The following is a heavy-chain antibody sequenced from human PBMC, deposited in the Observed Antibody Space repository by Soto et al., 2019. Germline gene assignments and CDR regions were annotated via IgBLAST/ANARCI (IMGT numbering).Heavy chain of an antibody. J-gene: IGHJ2*01. D-gene: IGHD4-17*01. CDR2: IYPGDSDT. CDR3: ARPRSQGDYGDPNRYFDL. V-gene: IGHV5-51*01. CDR1: GYSFTSYW. Sequence: GESLKISCKGSGYSFTSYWIGWVRQMPGKGLEWMGIIYPGDSDTRYSPSFQGQVTISADKSISTAYLQWSSLKASDTAMYYCARPRSQGDYGDPNRYFDLWGRGTLVTVSS.